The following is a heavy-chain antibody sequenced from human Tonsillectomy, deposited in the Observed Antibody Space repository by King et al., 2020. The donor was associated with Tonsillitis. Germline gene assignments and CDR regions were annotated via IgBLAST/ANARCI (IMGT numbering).Heavy chain of an antibody. CDR1: GFTFSSHS. Sequence: VQLVESGGGLVQPGGSLRLSCAASGFTFSSHSMNWVRQAPGKGLEGVSYISSSSDTIYYADSVKGRFTISRDNAKNSLFLQMNSLRAEDTAVDYCARESFRELFSIYYYYYYYMDVWGKGTTVTVSS. CDR3: ARESFRELFSIYYYYYYYMDV. J-gene: IGHJ6*03. CDR2: ISSSSDTI. V-gene: IGHV3-48*01. D-gene: IGHD3-10*01.